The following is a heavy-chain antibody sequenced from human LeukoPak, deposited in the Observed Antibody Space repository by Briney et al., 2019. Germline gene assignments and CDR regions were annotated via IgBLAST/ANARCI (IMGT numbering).Heavy chain of an antibody. CDR1: GFPVNKYE. V-gene: IGHV3-48*03. Sequence: GGSLRLSCAASGFPVNKYEMHWVRQAPGKGLEWVSYIDAGATSTNYADSVWGRFTLSRDNAQNSVHLQMNSLRDEDTAVYDCVRGRLLRSTKYFDYWGQGALVTVSS. CDR3: VRGRLLRSTKYFDY. CDR2: IDAGATST. J-gene: IGHJ4*02. D-gene: IGHD2-21*02.